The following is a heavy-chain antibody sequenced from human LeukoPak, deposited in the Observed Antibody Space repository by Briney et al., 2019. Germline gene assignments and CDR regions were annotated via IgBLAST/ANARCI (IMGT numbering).Heavy chain of an antibody. CDR3: ARVVYGDYGGYFDY. Sequence: GGSLRLSCTASGFTFSTYWMSWVRQAPGKGLEWVANIKQDGSEKYYVDSVKGRFTISRDNAKNSLYLQMNSLRVEDTAVYYCARVVYGDYGGYFDYWGQGTLVTVSS. V-gene: IGHV3-7*05. CDR1: GFTFSTYW. D-gene: IGHD4-17*01. CDR2: IKQDGSEK. J-gene: IGHJ4*02.